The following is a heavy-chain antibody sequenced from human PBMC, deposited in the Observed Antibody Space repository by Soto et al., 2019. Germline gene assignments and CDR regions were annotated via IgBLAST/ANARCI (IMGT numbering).Heavy chain of an antibody. D-gene: IGHD1-7*01. CDR2: IDYSGST. J-gene: IGHJ6*02. Sequence: PSETLSLTCTVSGGSINYYYWSWIRQAPGKGLEWIGYIDYSGSTNYNPSLKSRVTISVDTSKNQFSLKLSSVTAADTAVYFCARGARNNWNYDVYYYGMDVWGQGTTVTVSS. CDR3: ARGARNNWNYDVYYYGMDV. CDR1: GGSINYYY. V-gene: IGHV4-59*12.